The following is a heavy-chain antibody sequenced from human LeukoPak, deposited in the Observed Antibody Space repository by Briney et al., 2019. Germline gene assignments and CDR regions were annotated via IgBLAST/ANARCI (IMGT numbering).Heavy chain of an antibody. J-gene: IGHJ4*02. CDR1: GGSISSSSYY. CDR2: IYYSGST. CDR3: ARPEQQLVLLGFDY. D-gene: IGHD6-13*01. Sequence: SETLSLTCTVSGGSISSSSYYWGWIRQPPGKGLEWIGSIYYSGSTYYNPSLESRVTISVDTSKNQFSLKLSSVTAADTAVYYCARPEQQLVLLGFDYWGQGTLVTVSS. V-gene: IGHV4-39*01.